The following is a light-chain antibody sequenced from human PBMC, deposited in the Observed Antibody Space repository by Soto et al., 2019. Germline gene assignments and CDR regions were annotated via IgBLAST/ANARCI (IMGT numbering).Light chain of an antibody. CDR2: GAS. CDR3: QHYSNWPLT. CDR1: QSVRSN. J-gene: IGKJ5*01. V-gene: IGKV3-15*01. Sequence: EIVMTQSPATLSVSPGERLTLSCRASQSVRSNLAWYQQKPGQSPRLLIYGASTRATGIPARFGGSGSATQFTLTIASLQSEDFAVYYCQHYSNWPLTFGQGTRLEIK.